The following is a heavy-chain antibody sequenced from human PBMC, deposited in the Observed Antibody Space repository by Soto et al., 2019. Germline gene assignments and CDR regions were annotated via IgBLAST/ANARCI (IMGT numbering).Heavy chain of an antibody. CDR1: GGSISSYY. CDR2: IYYSGST. V-gene: IGHV4-59*01. D-gene: IGHD2-2*01. J-gene: IGHJ5*02. Sequence: SETLSLTCTVSGGSISSYYLSWIRQPPGKGLEWIGYIYYSGSTNYNPSLKSRVTISVDTSKNQFSLKLSSVTAADTAVYYCARAGGFCSSTSCYEVPTTEWWFDPWGQGTLVTVSS. CDR3: ARAGGFCSSTSCYEVPTTEWWFDP.